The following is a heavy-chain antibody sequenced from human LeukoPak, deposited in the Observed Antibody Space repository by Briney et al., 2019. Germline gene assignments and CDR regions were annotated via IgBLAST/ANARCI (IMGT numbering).Heavy chain of an antibody. CDR2: INPNNGGT. CDR1: GCSFTGYY. Sequence: ASVKVSCKASGCSFTGYYIHWVRQAPGQGLEWMGWINPNNGGTNFAQKFQGRVTMTRDTSISTAYMELSRLRSDDTAVYYCARGKNYYDSSGYLETFDYWGQGTLVTVSS. V-gene: IGHV1-2*02. CDR3: ARGKNYYDSSGYLETFDY. J-gene: IGHJ4*02. D-gene: IGHD3-22*01.